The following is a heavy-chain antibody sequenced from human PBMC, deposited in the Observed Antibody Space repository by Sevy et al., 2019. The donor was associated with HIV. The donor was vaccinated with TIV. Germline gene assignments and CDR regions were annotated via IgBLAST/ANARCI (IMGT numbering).Heavy chain of an antibody. CDR2: ISGSGSTT. V-gene: IGHV3-23*01. J-gene: IGHJ4*02. CDR3: ASLDTVLVTGYLDY. Sequence: GGSLRLSCTASGFTFNNYAMTWVRQAPGKGLEWVSTISGSGSTTNYADSVKGHLTISRDNSKNTLYLQMNSLRAEDTAVYYCASLDTVLVTGYLDYWGQGTLVTVSS. D-gene: IGHD5-18*01. CDR1: GFTFNNYA.